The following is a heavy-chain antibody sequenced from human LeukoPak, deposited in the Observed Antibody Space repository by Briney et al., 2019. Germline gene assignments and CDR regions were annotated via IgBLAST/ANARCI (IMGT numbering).Heavy chain of an antibody. CDR3: ARDTNGSLDY. J-gene: IGHJ4*02. V-gene: IGHV3-7*01. Sequence: GGSLRLSCAASGFTFTNSWMAWVRQAPGKGLEWVANIKQDGSTEHYADSLKGRFTISRDNPKNSLYLQMNSLKSDDTAVYYCARDTNGSLDYWGQGILVTV. CDR1: GFTFTNSW. CDR2: IKQDGSTE. D-gene: IGHD2-8*01.